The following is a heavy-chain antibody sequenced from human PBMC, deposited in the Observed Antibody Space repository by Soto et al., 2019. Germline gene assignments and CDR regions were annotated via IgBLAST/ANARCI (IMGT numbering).Heavy chain of an antibody. CDR3: ARIPEGFDY. J-gene: IGHJ4*02. CDR2: INHSGST. Sequence: SETLSLTCAVYGGSFSGYYWSWIRQPPGKGLEWIGEINHSGSTNYNPSLKSRVTISVDTSKNQFSLKLSSVTAADTAVYYCARIPEGFDYWGQGTLVTVSS. V-gene: IGHV4-34*01. CDR1: GGSFSGYY. D-gene: IGHD2-2*02.